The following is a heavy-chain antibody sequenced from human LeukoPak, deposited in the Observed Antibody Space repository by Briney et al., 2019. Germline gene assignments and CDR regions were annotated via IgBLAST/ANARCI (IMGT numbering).Heavy chain of an antibody. Sequence: GESLKISCTASGYSFFYYWIGWVRQMPGKGLEWMAMIYPADSHIRYSPSFQGQVTISADTSISTAYLQWSSLKASDTAIYYCARFLGSNSPSDYYHYMDVWGKGTTVTVSS. D-gene: IGHD6-6*01. CDR3: ARFLGSNSPSDYYHYMDV. J-gene: IGHJ6*03. CDR2: IYPADSHI. CDR1: GYSFFYYW. V-gene: IGHV5-51*01.